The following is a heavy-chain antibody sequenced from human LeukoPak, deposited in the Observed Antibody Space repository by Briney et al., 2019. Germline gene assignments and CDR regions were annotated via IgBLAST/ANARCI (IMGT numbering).Heavy chain of an antibody. J-gene: IGHJ3*02. CDR1: GGSFSGYY. CDR2: INHSGST. V-gene: IGHV4-34*01. Sequence: SETLSLTCAVYGGSFSGYYWSWIRQPPGKGLEWIGEINHSGSTNYNPSLKSRVTISVDTSKNQFSLKLSSVTAADTAVYYCARGSGSYLIAFDIWGQGTMVTVSS. D-gene: IGHD1-26*01. CDR3: ARGSGSYLIAFDI.